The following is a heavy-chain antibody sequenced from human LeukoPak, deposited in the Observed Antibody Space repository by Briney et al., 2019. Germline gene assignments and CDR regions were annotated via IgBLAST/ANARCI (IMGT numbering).Heavy chain of an antibody. CDR2: ISGSGGST. D-gene: IGHD3-10*02. CDR3: AKDTLNLFGYDY. CDR1: GFTFSIYA. Sequence: GGSLRLSCAASGFTFSIYAMSWGRDAPGKRREWVSAISGSGGSTYYADSVKGRFTISRDNSKNTLYLQMNSLRAEDTAVYYCAKDTLNLFGYDYWGQGTLVTVSS. V-gene: IGHV3-23*01. J-gene: IGHJ4*02.